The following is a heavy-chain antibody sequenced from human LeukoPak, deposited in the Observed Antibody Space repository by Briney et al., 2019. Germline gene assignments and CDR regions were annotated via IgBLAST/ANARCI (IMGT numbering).Heavy chain of an antibody. CDR2: ISSSSSYI. CDR1: GFTFSSYS. Sequence: GGSLRLSCAASGFTFSSYSMNWDRQAPGKGLEWVSSISSSSSYIYYADSVKGRFTISRDNAKNSLYLQMNSLRAEDTAVYYCARAYSSSWSDYWGQGTLVTVSS. CDR3: ARAYSSSWSDY. V-gene: IGHV3-21*01. J-gene: IGHJ4*02. D-gene: IGHD6-13*01.